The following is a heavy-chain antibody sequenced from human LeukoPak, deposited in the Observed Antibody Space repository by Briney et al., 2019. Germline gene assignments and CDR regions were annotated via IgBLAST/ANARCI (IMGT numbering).Heavy chain of an antibody. CDR1: GYTFTGYY. V-gene: IGHV1-2*04. CDR3: ARDFGYGDYYYGMDV. J-gene: IGHJ6*04. Sequence: ASVKVSRKASGYTFTGYYMHWVRQAPGQGLEWVGWINPNSGGTNYAQKFQGWVTMTRDTSISTAYMELSRLRSDDTAVYYCARDFGYGDYYYGMDVWGKGTTVTVSS. CDR2: INPNSGGT. D-gene: IGHD4-17*01.